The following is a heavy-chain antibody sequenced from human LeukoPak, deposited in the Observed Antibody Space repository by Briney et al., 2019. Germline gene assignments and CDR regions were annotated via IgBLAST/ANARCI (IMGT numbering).Heavy chain of an antibody. CDR2: IKNGGSII. Sequence: PGGSLRLSCTASGFTFSKFAMHWVRQAPGKGPEWVSYIKNGGSIIYYADSVKGRFTISRDDAKSSLYLQMNTLRAEDTAIYYCARETQYCSGGTCYSGLDYWGQGTLVTVSS. CDR3: ARETQYCSGGTCYSGLDY. J-gene: IGHJ4*02. V-gene: IGHV3-48*03. CDR1: GFTFSKFA. D-gene: IGHD2-15*01.